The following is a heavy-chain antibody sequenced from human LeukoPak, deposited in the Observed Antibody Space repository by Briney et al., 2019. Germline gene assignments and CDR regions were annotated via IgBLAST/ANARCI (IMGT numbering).Heavy chain of an antibody. J-gene: IGHJ4*02. CDR1: SSTFSSYS. V-gene: IGHV3-21*01. CDR2: ISSSSSYI. Sequence: NSGGSLRLSCTASSSTFSSYSLNWVRQAPGKGLEWVSSISSSSSYIYYADSVKGRFTISRDNAKNSLYLQMNSLRAEDTAVYYCARDLDYYGSGSYPYDYWGQGTLVTVSS. CDR3: ARDLDYYGSGSYPYDY. D-gene: IGHD3-10*01.